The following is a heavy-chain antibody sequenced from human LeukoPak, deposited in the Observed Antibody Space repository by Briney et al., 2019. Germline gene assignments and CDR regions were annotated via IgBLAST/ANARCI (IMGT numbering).Heavy chain of an antibody. CDR3: ARGGCSGGSCYIFDY. CDR1: GGSISSGGYS. D-gene: IGHD2-15*01. V-gene: IGHV4-30-2*01. J-gene: IGHJ4*02. Sequence: SETLSLTCAVSGGSISSGGYSWSWIRQPPGKGLEWIGYIYHSGSTYYNPSLKSRVTISVDRSKNQFSLKLSSVAAADTAVYYCARGGCSGGSCYIFDYWGQGTLVTVSS. CDR2: IYHSGST.